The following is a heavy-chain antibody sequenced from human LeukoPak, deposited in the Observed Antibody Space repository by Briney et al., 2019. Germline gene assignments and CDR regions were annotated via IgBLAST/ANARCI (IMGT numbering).Heavy chain of an antibody. V-gene: IGHV3-48*03. CDR1: GFTFSSYE. Sequence: GGSLRLSCAASGFTFSSYEMSWVRQAPGTGLEWISYISSSGSTMYYADSVKGHFTTSRDNVKNSLYLQMNSLRAEDTAVYYCARGMRLVRGLMFDYWGQGTLVTVSS. CDR3: ARGMRLVRGLMFDY. D-gene: IGHD3-10*01. J-gene: IGHJ4*02. CDR2: ISSSGSTM.